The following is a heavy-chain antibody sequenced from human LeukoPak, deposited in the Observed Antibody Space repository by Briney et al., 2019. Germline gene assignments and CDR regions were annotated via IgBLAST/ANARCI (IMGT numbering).Heavy chain of an antibody. CDR3: ARAKWELLWAFDI. CDR2: IYTSGST. J-gene: IGHJ3*02. V-gene: IGHV4-4*07. D-gene: IGHD1-26*01. CDR1: GGSISSYY. Sequence: PSETLSLTCTVSGGSISSYYWSWTRQPAGKGLEWIGRIYTSGSTNYNPSLKSRVIMSVDTSKNQFSLKLSSVTAADTAVYYCARAKWELLWAFDIWGQGTMVTVSS.